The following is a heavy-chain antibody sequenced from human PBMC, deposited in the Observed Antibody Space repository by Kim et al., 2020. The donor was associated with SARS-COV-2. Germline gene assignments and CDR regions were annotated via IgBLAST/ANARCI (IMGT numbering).Heavy chain of an antibody. D-gene: IGHD3-10*01. Sequence: GGSLRLSCAASGFTFSSYWMTWVRQGLGKGLEWVGNIKQDGSVKYYMDSVKGRFTISTDNATNSLYLQMNSLRPEDTAVFYCIGGPSVHYWAHATLVTVS. J-gene: IGHJ4*01. V-gene: IGHV3-7*01. CDR1: GFTFSSYW. CDR3: IGGPSVHY. CDR2: IKQDGSVK.